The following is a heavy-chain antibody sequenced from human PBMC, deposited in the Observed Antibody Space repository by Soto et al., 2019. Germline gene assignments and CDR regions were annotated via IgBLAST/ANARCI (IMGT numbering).Heavy chain of an antibody. Sequence: LRLSCAASGFTFSSYAMSWVRQAPGKGLEWVSAISGSGGSTYYADSVKGRFTISRDNSKNTLYLQMNSLRAEDTAVYYCAKGFRYSSGWFLPFDYWGQGTLVTVSS. CDR2: ISGSGGST. D-gene: IGHD6-19*01. V-gene: IGHV3-23*01. CDR1: GFTFSSYA. J-gene: IGHJ4*02. CDR3: AKGFRYSSGWFLPFDY.